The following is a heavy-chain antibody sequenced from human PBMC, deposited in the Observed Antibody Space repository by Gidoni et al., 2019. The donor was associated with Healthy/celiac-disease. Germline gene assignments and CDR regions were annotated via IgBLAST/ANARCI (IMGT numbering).Heavy chain of an antibody. V-gene: IGHV3-30*07. D-gene: IGHD6-13*01. CDR3: ARDTEPLRSIAAAGADY. J-gene: IGHJ4*02. Sequence: FTISRDNSKNTLYLQMNSLRAEDTAVYYCARDTEPLRSIAAAGADYWGQGTLVTVSS.